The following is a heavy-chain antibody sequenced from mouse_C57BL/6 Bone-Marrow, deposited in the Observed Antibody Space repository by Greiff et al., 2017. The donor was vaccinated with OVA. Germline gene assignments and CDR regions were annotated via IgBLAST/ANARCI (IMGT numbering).Heavy chain of an antibody. CDR2: ISSGSSTI. V-gene: IGHV5-17*01. J-gene: IGHJ3*01. Sequence: EVKLMESGGGLVKPGGSLKLSCAASGFTFSDYGMHWVRQAPEKGLEWVAYISSGSSTIYYADTLKGRFTISRDNAKNTLFLQMTSLRSEDTAMYYCARKDYDYFAYWGQGTLVTVSA. CDR1: GFTFSDYG. D-gene: IGHD2-4*01. CDR3: ARKDYDYFAY.